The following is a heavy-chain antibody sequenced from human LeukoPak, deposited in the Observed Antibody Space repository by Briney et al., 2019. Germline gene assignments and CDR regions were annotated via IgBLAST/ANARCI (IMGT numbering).Heavy chain of an antibody. V-gene: IGHV4-30-4*08. J-gene: IGHJ4*02. CDR1: GGSISSGDYY. CDR3: ASRGYSYGRNFDY. D-gene: IGHD5-18*01. Sequence: SETLSLTWTVSGGSISSGDYYWSWIRQPPGEGLEWIGYIYYSGSTYYNPSLKSRVTISVDTSKNQFSLKLSSVTAADTAVYYCASRGYSYGRNFDYWGQGTLVTVSS. CDR2: IYYSGST.